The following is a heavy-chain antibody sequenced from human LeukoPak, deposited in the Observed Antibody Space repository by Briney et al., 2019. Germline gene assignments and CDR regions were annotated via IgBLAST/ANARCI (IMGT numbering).Heavy chain of an antibody. CDR2: ISWNSGSI. V-gene: IGHV3-9*01. Sequence: GRSLRLSCAASGFTFDDYAMHWVRQAPGKGLEWVSGISWNSGSIGYADSVKGRFTISRDNAKNSLYLQMNSLRAEDTALYYCASTPDYYDSSGYYGMDVWGQGTTVTVSS. CDR1: GFTFDDYA. D-gene: IGHD3-22*01. J-gene: IGHJ6*02. CDR3: ASTPDYYDSSGYYGMDV.